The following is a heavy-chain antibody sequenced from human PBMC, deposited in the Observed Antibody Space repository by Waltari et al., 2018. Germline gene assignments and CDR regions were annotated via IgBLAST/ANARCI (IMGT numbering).Heavy chain of an antibody. CDR3: ARYYGNGEGWLDP. CDR1: GGSISSGSYY. J-gene: IGHJ5*02. CDR2: ISYSGTT. D-gene: IGHD3-3*01. Sequence: QLQLQESGPGLVKPSETLSLTCTVSGGSISSGSYYWGWIRQPPGKGLESIGYISYSGTTYYNLSLKSRVTMSVDTSRDQYSLSLRSVAAADTAVYYCARYYGNGEGWLDPWRQGTLVTVSS. V-gene: IGHV4-39*07.